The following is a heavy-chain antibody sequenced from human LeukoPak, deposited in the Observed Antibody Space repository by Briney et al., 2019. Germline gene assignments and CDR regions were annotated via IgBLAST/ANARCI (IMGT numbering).Heavy chain of an antibody. CDR3: ARHDPYYYYYGMDV. CDR2: IYCSGST. Sequence: SETLSLTCTVSGGSISSYYWSWIRQPPGKGLEWIGYIYCSGSTNYNPSLKSRVTISVDTSKNQFSLKLSSVTAADTAVYYCARHDPYYYYYGMDVWGQGTTVTVSS. CDR1: GGSISSYY. J-gene: IGHJ6*02. V-gene: IGHV4-59*08.